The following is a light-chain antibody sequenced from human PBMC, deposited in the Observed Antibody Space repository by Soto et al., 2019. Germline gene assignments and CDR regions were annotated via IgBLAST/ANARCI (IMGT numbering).Light chain of an antibody. CDR1: QSVSSSY. CDR3: QQANSFPYT. Sequence: EIVLTQSPGTLSLSPGERATLSCRASQSVSSSYLAWYQQKPGQAPRLIISCASSRATGIPDRFSGSGSGTDFTLTISRLEPEDFATYYCQQANSFPYTFGQGTKLEIK. CDR2: CAS. V-gene: IGKV3-20*01. J-gene: IGKJ2*01.